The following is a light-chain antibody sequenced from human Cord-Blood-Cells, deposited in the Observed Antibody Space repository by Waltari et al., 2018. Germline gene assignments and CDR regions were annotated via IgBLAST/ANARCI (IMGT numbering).Light chain of an antibody. CDR3: SSYTSSSTWV. V-gene: IGLV2-14*03. J-gene: IGLJ3*02. CDR1: SSDVGGYNY. Sequence: QSALTQPASVSGSPGQSITISCTGTSSDVGGYNYVSWYQQQPGKAPKHMLYDVSKRPSGVYTRFSGSKSGNTASLTISGLQAEGGADYYCSSYTSSSTWVFGGGTKLTVL. CDR2: DVS.